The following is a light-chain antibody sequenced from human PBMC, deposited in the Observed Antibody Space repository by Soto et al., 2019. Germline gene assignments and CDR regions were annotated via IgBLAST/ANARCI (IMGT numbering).Light chain of an antibody. CDR1: SSDIGDYNY. Sequence: QSVLTQPASVSGSPGQSITISCSGSSSDIGDYNYVSWYQQHPGKAPKLMIYEVSDRPSGVSYRFSGSKSGNTASPTISGLQAEDEADYYCSSYTGSSTLVFGTGTKVTV. J-gene: IGLJ1*01. CDR2: EVS. CDR3: SSYTGSSTLV. V-gene: IGLV2-14*01.